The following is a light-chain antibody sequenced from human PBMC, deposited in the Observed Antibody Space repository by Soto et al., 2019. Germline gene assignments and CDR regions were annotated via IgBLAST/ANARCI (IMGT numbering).Light chain of an antibody. J-gene: IGKJ4*01. Sequence: ELALTQSPGTLSLSPGERATLSCRASQSVSSSYLAWYQQKPGQAPRLLIYGAYSRATGIPDRFSGSGSGTDFTLTISRLEPEDFAVYYCQQYGISLTFGGGTKVAIK. CDR1: QSVSSSY. CDR3: QQYGISLT. CDR2: GAY. V-gene: IGKV3-20*01.